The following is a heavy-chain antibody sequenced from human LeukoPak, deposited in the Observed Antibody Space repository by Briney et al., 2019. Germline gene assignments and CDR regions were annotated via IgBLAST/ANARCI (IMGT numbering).Heavy chain of an antibody. V-gene: IGHV3-30*18. CDR3: AKDHTYSSSWYPDY. D-gene: IGHD6-13*01. CDR2: ISYDGTNT. J-gene: IGHJ4*02. Sequence: GRSLRLSCAASGFTFSSYGMHWVRQAPGKGLEWMAVISYDGTNTYYADFVRGRFTISRDNSKNTLYLQMNSLRAEDTAVYYCAKDHTYSSSWYPDYWGQGTLVTVSS. CDR1: GFTFSSYG.